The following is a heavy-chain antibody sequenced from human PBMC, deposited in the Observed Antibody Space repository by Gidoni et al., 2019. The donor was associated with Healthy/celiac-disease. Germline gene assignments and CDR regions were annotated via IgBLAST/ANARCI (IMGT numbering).Heavy chain of an antibody. J-gene: IGHJ4*02. D-gene: IGHD3-22*01. CDR1: GFTDRRNY. Sequence: VQLVESGVGLIQPGGSLRLSCAASGFTDRRNYMSWVRQAPGKGLAWVSVIYSGGSTYYADSVKGRFTISRDNSKNTLYLQMNSLRAEDTAVYYCARRKSDSSGYYYVLDYWGQGTLVTVSS. CDR2: IYSGGST. CDR3: ARRKSDSSGYYYVLDY. V-gene: IGHV3-53*01.